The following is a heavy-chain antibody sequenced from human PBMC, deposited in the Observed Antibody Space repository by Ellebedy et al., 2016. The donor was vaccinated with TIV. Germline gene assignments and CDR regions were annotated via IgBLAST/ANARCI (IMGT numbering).Heavy chain of an antibody. Sequence: MPSETLSLTCTVSGGSISSTGYYWGWIRQPPGKGLEWIGSIAYSGNTYYDPSLESRVTISVDTSKIQLSLKLSSVTAADTGVYYCASALKDGYTYYYYGLDVWGQGTTVTVSS. V-gene: IGHV4-39*01. J-gene: IGHJ6*02. D-gene: IGHD5-24*01. CDR3: ASALKDGYTYYYYGLDV. CDR2: IAYSGNT. CDR1: GGSISSTGYY.